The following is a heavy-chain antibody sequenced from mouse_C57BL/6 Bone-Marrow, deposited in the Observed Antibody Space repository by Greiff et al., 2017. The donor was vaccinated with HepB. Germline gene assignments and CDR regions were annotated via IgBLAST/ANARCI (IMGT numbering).Heavy chain of an antibody. J-gene: IGHJ3*01. Sequence: QVQLQQSGAELVRPGTSVKMSCKASGYTFTNYWIGWAKQRPGHGLEWIGDIYPGGGYTNYNEKFKGKATLTADKSSSTAYMQFSSLTSEDSAIYYCERRAKVYYGYGPFAYWGQGTLVTVSA. CDR1: GYTFTNYW. CDR2: IYPGGGYT. D-gene: IGHD2-2*01. V-gene: IGHV1-63*01. CDR3: ERRAKVYYGYGPFAY.